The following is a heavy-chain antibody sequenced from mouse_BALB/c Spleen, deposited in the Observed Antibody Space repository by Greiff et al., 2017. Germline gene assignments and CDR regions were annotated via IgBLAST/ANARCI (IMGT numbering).Heavy chain of an antibody. Sequence: EVQLKESGPELMKPGASVKISCKASGYSFTSYYMHWVKQSHGKSLEWIGYIDPFNGGTSYNQKFKGKATLTVDKSSSTAYMHLSSLTSEDSAVYYCASPLTGRGDWGQGTLVTVSA. J-gene: IGHJ3*01. D-gene: IGHD4-1*01. CDR3: ASPLTGRGD. V-gene: IGHV1S135*01. CDR2: IDPFNGGT. CDR1: GYSFTSYY.